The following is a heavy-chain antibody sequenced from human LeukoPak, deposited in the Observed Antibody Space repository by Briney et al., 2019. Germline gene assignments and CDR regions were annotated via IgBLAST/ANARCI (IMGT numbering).Heavy chain of an antibody. D-gene: IGHD2-2*01. V-gene: IGHV3-23*01. J-gene: IGHJ6*02. Sequence: GGSLRLSCAASGITFSSYAMSWVRQAPGKGLEWVSAISGSDDSKFYADSVKGRFTISRDNSKNTLYLQMNSLRAEDTAVYYCAKLARYCSSASCSDYYYGMDVWGQGTTVTVSS. CDR1: GITFSSYA. CDR3: AKLARYCSSASCSDYYYGMDV. CDR2: ISGSDDSK.